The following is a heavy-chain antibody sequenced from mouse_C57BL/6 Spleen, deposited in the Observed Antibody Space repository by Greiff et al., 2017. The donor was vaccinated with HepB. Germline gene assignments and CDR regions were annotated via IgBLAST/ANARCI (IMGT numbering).Heavy chain of an antibody. CDR2: IYPGSGNT. CDR1: GYTFTDYY. J-gene: IGHJ2*01. D-gene: IGHD2-3*01. CDR3: ARGEVGYYDFDY. V-gene: IGHV1-76*01. Sequence: QVHVKQSGAELVRPGASVKLSCKASGYTFTDYYINWVKQRPGQGLEWIARIYPGSGNTYYNEKFKGKATLTAEKSSSTAYMQLSSLTSEDSAVYFCARGEVGYYDFDYWGQGTTLTVSS.